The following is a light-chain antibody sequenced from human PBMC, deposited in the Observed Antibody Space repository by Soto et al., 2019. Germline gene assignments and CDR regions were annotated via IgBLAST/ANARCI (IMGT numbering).Light chain of an antibody. J-gene: IGKJ1*01. Sequence: EIVLTQSPGTLSLSPGERATLSCRASQSVSSSFLAWYQQKPGQAPRLLIYGASSRATGIPDRFSGSGSGTDFTLTISRLEAEDFAGYYCQQYGNPPWTFGQGTKVEI. V-gene: IGKV3-20*01. CDR2: GAS. CDR1: QSVSSSF. CDR3: QQYGNPPWT.